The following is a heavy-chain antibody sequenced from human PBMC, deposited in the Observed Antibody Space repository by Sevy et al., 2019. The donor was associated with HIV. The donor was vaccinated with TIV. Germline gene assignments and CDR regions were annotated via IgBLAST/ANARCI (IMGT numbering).Heavy chain of an antibody. CDR3: ARRVPALAGNWFDP. CDR1: GGSISGYY. CDR2: IYNVGDT. V-gene: IGHV4-59*01. J-gene: IGHJ5*02. Sequence: SETLSLTCTVSGGSISGYYWSWIRQSPGKGLEWIGYIYNVGDTRYNPSLKSRVTISMATSKNQFSLHLISVTAADTAVYYCARRVPALAGNWFDPWGQGTLVTVSS.